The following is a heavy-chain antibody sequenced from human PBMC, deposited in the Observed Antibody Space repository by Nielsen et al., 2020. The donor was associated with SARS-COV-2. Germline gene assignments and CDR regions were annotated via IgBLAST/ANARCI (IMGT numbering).Heavy chain of an antibody. CDR1: GFTFSSYG. CDR2: IWYDGRKK. D-gene: IGHD3-22*01. CDR3: ARVGEYDSSGYRGSYYFDY. J-gene: IGHJ4*02. Sequence: GESLKISCAASGFTFSSYGMNWVRQAPGKGLEWVAVIWYDGRKKYHADSVKGRFTISRDNAKNSLYLQMNSLRAEDTALYHCARVGEYDSSGYRGSYYFDYWGQGTLVTVSS. V-gene: IGHV3-33*01.